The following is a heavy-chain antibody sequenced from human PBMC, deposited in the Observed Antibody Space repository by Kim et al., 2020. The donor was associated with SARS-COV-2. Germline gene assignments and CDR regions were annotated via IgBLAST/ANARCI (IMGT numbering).Heavy chain of an antibody. V-gene: IGHV3-23*01. CDR1: GFSFYNCA. CDR3: AKTPDYDFWDASPGGSIDH. CDR2: ISGGGANT. D-gene: IGHD3-3*01. J-gene: IGHJ4*02. Sequence: GGSLRLSCATSGFSFYNCAMSWVRQAPGKGPEWLSSISGGGANTYYADVLQGRFTISRDNSKNTLFLQMHSLRAEDTAVYYCAKTPDYDFWDASPGGSIDHWGRGTLVTVSS.